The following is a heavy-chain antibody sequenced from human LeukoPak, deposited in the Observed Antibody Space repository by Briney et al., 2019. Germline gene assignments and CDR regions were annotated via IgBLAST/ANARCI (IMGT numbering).Heavy chain of an antibody. CDR2: INHSGST. V-gene: IGHV4-34*01. Sequence: PSETLSLTCAVYGGSFSGYYWSWIRQPPGKGLEWIGEINHSGSTNYNPSLKSRVTISVDTSKNQFSLKLSSVTAAETAVYYCARRGYSYGYYYYYGMDVWGQGTTVTVSS. CDR1: GGSFSGYY. CDR3: ARRGYSYGYYYYYGMDV. J-gene: IGHJ6*02. D-gene: IGHD5-18*01.